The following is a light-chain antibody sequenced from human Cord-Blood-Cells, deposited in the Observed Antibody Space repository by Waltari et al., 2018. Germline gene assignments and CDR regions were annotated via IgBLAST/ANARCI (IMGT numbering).Light chain of an antibody. CDR3: CSYAGSYTWV. J-gene: IGLJ3*02. Sequence: QSALTQPRSVSGSPGQSLTISCTGTSSDVGGYNSVSWYQQHPGKAPKLMIYDGSKRTSGVPDRFSGSNAGNTASLTISGLQAEDEADYYCCSYAGSYTWVFGGGTKLTVL. CDR2: DGS. CDR1: SSDVGGYNS. V-gene: IGLV2-11*01.